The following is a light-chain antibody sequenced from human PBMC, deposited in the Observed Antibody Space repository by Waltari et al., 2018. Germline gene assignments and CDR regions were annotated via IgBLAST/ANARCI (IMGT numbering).Light chain of an antibody. CDR2: EVS. CDR3: CSYAGSSTWV. J-gene: IGLJ3*02. Sequence: QSVLTQPPSVSGAPGQRVTISCTGTSSDVARYNLVSWYQQHPGKAPKLMIYEVSKRPSGVSNRFSGSKSGNTASLTISGLQAEDEADYYCCSYAGSSTWVFGGGTKLTVL. CDR1: SSDVARYNL. V-gene: IGLV2-23*02.